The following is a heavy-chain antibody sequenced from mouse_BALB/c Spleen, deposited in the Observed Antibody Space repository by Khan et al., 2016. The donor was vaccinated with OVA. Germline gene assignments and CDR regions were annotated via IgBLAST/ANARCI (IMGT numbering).Heavy chain of an antibody. V-gene: IGHV3-2*02. D-gene: IGHD1-2*01. Sequence: EVQLQESGPGLVKPSQSLSLTCTVTGYSITSGYGLNWIRQFPGNKLELMGYISYSGSPNYNPSLKSRISFTRDTSTNPFFLQLNSLTTEDTATYDCARTARIKYWGQGTTLTVSS. CDR1: GYSITSGYG. CDR3: ARTARIKY. J-gene: IGHJ2*01. CDR2: ISYSGSP.